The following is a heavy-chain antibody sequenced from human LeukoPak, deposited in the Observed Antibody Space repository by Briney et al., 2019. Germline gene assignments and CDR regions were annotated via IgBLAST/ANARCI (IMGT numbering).Heavy chain of an antibody. J-gene: IGHJ3*02. Sequence: SETLSLTCTVSGGSISSCYWSWIRQPPGKGLEWIGYIYTSGSTNYNPSLKSRVTISVDTSKNQFSLKLSSVTAADTAVYYCARFYDSSGPEDDAFDIWGQGTMVTVSS. CDR3: ARFYDSSGPEDDAFDI. CDR2: IYTSGST. D-gene: IGHD3-22*01. V-gene: IGHV4-4*09. CDR1: GGSISSCY.